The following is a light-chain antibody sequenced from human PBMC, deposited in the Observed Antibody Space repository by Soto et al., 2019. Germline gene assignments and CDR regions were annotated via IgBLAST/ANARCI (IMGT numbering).Light chain of an antibody. CDR3: QFYGDPSKT. V-gene: IGKV3-11*01. Sequence: GKRGTRSWRASRSVNTYLAWYQQKPGQAPRLLIFDASTRATGIPDRFTGSGSGPDFTLTISRLEPEDFAVYYCQFYGDPSKTFGQGTKVDIK. CDR1: RSVNTY. CDR2: DAS. J-gene: IGKJ1*01.